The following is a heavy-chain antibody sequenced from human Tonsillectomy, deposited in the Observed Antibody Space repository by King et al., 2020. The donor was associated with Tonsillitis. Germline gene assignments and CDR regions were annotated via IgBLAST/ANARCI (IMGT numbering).Heavy chain of an antibody. J-gene: IGHJ4*02. CDR2: IDWDVDK. CDR1: GFSLSSSGMR. Sequence: TLKESGPALVKPTQTLTLTCTFSGFSLSSSGMRVSWIRHPPGQTPQWLARIDWDVDKFYRTSLKTRLTISTETSNNQVVLTMTNMDPVDTATYYCARMSGGWYYFDYWGQGTLVTVSS. CDR3: ARMSGGWYYFDY. D-gene: IGHD6-19*01. V-gene: IGHV2-70*04.